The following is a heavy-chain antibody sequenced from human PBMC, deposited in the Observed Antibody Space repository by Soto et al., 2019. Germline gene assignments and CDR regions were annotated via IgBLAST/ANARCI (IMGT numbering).Heavy chain of an antibody. CDR1: GFTFSSYG. V-gene: IGHV3-30*03. J-gene: IGHJ4*02. D-gene: IGHD3-10*01. CDR3: AEGSRCSWYPHLDY. Sequence: QVQLLESGGGVVQPGRSLRLSCAVSGFTFSSYGMHWVRRAPGKGLEWLAVISEDGGTKYYAYSVKGRFTISRDNSRNTLYLRMHSLSAEDTAVFYCAEGSRCSWYPHLDYWCQGAPVTVSS. CDR2: ISEDGGTK.